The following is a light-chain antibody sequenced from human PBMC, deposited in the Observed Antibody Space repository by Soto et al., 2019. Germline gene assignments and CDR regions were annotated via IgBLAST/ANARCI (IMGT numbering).Light chain of an antibody. V-gene: IGLV2-14*01. CDR2: EVI. CDR1: EVGAHRF. Sequence: QSALTQPASVSGSPGQSITISCTGTEVGAHRFVSWYQQVPGTAPKLLIYEVIKRPSGISPRFSVSKAGNTASLTISGLQADDEADYFCSTYTSASTSFGGGTKLTVL. CDR3: STYTSASTS. J-gene: IGLJ2*01.